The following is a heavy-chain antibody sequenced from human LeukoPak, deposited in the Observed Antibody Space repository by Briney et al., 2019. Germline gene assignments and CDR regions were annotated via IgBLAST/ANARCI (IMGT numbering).Heavy chain of an antibody. CDR1: GITFDDYG. CDR3: ARGGDSSGSYFDY. Sequence: GGSLRLSCAASGITFDDYGMSWVRQAPGKGLEWVSGINWNGGSTGNADSVKVRFTISRDNGKNSLYLQMNSLRAEDTALYYCARGGDSSGSYFDYWGQGTLVTVSS. D-gene: IGHD3-22*01. CDR2: INWNGGST. V-gene: IGHV3-20*04. J-gene: IGHJ4*02.